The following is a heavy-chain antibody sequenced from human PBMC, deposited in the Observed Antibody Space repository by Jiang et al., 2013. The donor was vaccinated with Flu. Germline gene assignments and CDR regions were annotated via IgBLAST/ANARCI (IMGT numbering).Heavy chain of an antibody. CDR1: GGSISTTTYY. CDR2: IYYTGTT. CDR3: ARVTGTHADY. J-gene: IGHJ4*02. Sequence: TLSLTCTVSGGSISTTTYYWGWIRQPPRKGLAWIGNIYYTGTTYYNPALKSRVTISVDTSKNQFSLKLSSVTATDTAVYYCARVTGTHADYWGQGTLVTVSS. D-gene: IGHD1/OR15-1a*01. V-gene: IGHV4-39*01.